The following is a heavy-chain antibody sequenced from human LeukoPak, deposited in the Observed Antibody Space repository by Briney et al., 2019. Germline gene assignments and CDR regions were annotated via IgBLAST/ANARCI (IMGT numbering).Heavy chain of an antibody. CDR2: INNSGST. CDR3: VRLLPLKAAADYHYLHGMGV. Sequence: SETLSLTCAVYGGSFSGYYWNWIRQPPGKGLEWIGEINNSGSTKYNPSLKSRVTISVDTSKNQFSLRLSSVTAADTAVYYCVRLLPLKAAADYHYLHGMGVWGQGTAVTVSS. CDR1: GGSFSGYY. J-gene: IGHJ6*02. V-gene: IGHV4-34*01. D-gene: IGHD6-13*01.